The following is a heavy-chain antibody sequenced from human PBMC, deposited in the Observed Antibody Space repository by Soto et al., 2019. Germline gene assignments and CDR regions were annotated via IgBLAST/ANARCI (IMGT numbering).Heavy chain of an antibody. CDR1: GGSITSSSYY. J-gene: IGHJ5*02. D-gene: IGHD6-19*01. CDR2: IYYSGST. CDR3: ASHDSSGWFERLFDL. V-gene: IGHV4-39*01. Sequence: SETLSLTCSVSGGSITSSSYYWGWIRQPPGKGLEWIGSIYYSGSTYYNPSLKSRVTISVDTSKNQFSLKLSSVTAADTAVYYCASHDSSGWFERLFDLCGQGTLVPVAS.